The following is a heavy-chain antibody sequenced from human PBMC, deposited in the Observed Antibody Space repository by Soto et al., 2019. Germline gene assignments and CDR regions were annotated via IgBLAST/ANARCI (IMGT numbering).Heavy chain of an antibody. D-gene: IGHD3-22*01. V-gene: IGHV3-23*01. CDR1: GFTFSSYA. J-gene: IGHJ5*02. CDR3: AKDYYDSSGYYLPYNWFDP. Sequence: HPVGSLRLSCAASGFTFSSYAMSWVRQAPGKGLEWVSAISGSGGSTYYADSVKGRFTISRDNSKNTLYLQMNSLRAEDTAVYYCAKDYYDSSGYYLPYNWFDPWGQGTLVTVSS. CDR2: ISGSGGST.